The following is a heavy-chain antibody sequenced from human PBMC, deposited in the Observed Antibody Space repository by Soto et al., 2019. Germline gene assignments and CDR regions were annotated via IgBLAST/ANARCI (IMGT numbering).Heavy chain of an antibody. CDR1: GFSFNNYG. CDR3: AREGMSLSFSRGHKDLGF. CDR2: VWYDGSNK. Sequence: LRLSCAASGFSFNNYGMHWVRQAPGKGLEWVAVVWYDGSNKYYADSVKGRFTIFRDNSKSTVDLQMSSLRAEDTAVYYCAREGMSLSFSRGHKDLGFWGQGTLVTVSS. V-gene: IGHV3-33*01. D-gene: IGHD3-10*01. J-gene: IGHJ4*02.